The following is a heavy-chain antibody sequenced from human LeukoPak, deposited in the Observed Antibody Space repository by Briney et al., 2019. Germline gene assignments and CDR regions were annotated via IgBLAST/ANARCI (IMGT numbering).Heavy chain of an antibody. V-gene: IGHV4-59*01. CDR2: IYYSGST. D-gene: IGHD6-6*01. J-gene: IGHJ4*02. CDR1: GGSISPYY. CDR3: AGVLFSSIAVRPDYFDY. Sequence: SETLSLTCTVSGGSISPYYWSWIRQPPGKGLEWIGYIYYSGSTNYNPSLKSRVTISVDTSKNQFSLKLTSVTAADTAVYYCAGVLFSSIAVRPDYFDYWGQGTLVTVSS.